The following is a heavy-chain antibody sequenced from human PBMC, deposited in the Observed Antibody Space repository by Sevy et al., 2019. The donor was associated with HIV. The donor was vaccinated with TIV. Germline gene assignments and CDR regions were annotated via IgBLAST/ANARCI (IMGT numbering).Heavy chain of an antibody. D-gene: IGHD2-21*01. Sequence: GGSLRLSCEASGFTLSSYTMNWVRQSPEKGLEWVATFDRTDITHYADSVKGRFIISRDTAKNSLFLQMNSLRDDDTAMYFCVRDENAIASHFDYWGRGTLVTVSS. CDR3: VRDENAIASHFDY. CDR2: FDRTDIT. V-gene: IGHV3-48*02. J-gene: IGHJ4*02. CDR1: GFTLSSYT.